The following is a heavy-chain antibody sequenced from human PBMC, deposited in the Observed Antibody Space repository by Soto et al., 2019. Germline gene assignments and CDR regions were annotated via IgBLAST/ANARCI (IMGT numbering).Heavy chain of an antibody. CDR2: IVVGSGNT. D-gene: IGHD3-22*01. CDR3: AAIPASYDSSGSAPRWFDP. J-gene: IGHJ5*02. V-gene: IGHV1-58*01. Sequence: SVKVSCKASGFTFTSSAVQWVRQARGQRLEWIGWIVVGSGNTNYAQKFQERVTMTRDMSTSTAYMELSSLRSEDTAVYYCAAIPASYDSSGSAPRWFDPWGQGTLVTVSS. CDR1: GFTFTSSA.